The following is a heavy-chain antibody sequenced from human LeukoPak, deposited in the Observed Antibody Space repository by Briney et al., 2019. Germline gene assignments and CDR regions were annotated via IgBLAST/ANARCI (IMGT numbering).Heavy chain of an antibody. Sequence: GGSLRLSCAASGFTFSNYWMSWVRQAPGKGLEWVANINQDGSEKYYVDSVKGRFTISRDNAENSLYLQMNSLRAEDTAVYYCARVGNSYYYHYMDVWGKGTTVTVSS. CDR1: GFTFSNYW. D-gene: IGHD1-7*01. CDR3: ARVGNSYYYHYMDV. J-gene: IGHJ6*03. CDR2: INQDGSEK. V-gene: IGHV3-7*01.